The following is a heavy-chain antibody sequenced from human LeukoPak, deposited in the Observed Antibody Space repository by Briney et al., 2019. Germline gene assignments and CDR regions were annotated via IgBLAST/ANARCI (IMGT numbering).Heavy chain of an antibody. J-gene: IGHJ4*02. Sequence: SETLSLTCTVSGGSIGSYYWSWTRQPPGKGLEWIGYIYTSGSTNYNPSLKSRVTISVDTSKNQFSLKLSSVTAADTAVYYCARHYTAAAGPYFDYWGQGTLVTVSS. CDR1: GGSIGSYY. CDR2: IYTSGST. V-gene: IGHV4-4*09. D-gene: IGHD6-13*01. CDR3: ARHYTAAAGPYFDY.